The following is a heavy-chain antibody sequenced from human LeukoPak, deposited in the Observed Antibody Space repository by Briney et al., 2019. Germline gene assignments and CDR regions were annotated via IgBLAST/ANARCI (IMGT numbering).Heavy chain of an antibody. D-gene: IGHD3-22*01. CDR1: GFIFSNYA. CDR3: AREGRIVVVIPSGGMDV. J-gene: IGHJ6*02. V-gene: IGHV3-30-3*01. Sequence: GGSLRLSCAASGFIFSNYALHWVRQAPGKGLEWVALTSYEGTNKYYADSVKGRFTISRDNAKNSLYLQMNSLRAEDTAVYYCAREGRIVVVIPSGGMDVWGQGTTVTVSS. CDR2: TSYEGTNK.